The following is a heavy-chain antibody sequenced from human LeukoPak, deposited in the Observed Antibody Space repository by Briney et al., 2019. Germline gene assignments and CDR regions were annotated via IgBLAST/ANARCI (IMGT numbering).Heavy chain of an antibody. Sequence: SQTLSLTCTVSGGSISSGGYYWSWIRQHPGKGLEWIGYIYYSGSTYYNPSLKSRVTISVDTSKNQFSLKLSSVTAADTAVYYCARTHRGSGSYYPPLFDYWGQGTLVTVSS. V-gene: IGHV4-31*03. CDR1: GGSISSGGYY. CDR3: ARTHRGSGSYYPPLFDY. D-gene: IGHD3-10*01. CDR2: IYYSGST. J-gene: IGHJ4*02.